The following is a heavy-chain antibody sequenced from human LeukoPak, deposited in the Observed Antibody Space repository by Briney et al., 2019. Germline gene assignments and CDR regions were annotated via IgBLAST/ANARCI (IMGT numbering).Heavy chain of an antibody. Sequence: ASVKVSCKASGYTFTGYYMHWVRQAPGQGLEWMGWINPNSGGTNYAQKFQGRVTMTRDTSISTAYMELSRLGSDDTAVYYCARDHSSSWPDYYFDYWGQGTLVTVSS. CDR1: GYTFTGYY. CDR2: INPNSGGT. D-gene: IGHD6-13*01. V-gene: IGHV1-2*02. CDR3: ARDHSSSWPDYYFDY. J-gene: IGHJ4*02.